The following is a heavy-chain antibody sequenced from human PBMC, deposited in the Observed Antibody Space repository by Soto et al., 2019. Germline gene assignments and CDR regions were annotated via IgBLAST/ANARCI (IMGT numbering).Heavy chain of an antibody. CDR3: TTGYCSSTSCSRYYFDC. CDR2: IKSKTDGGTT. CDR1: GFTFTNAW. J-gene: IGHJ4*02. V-gene: IGHV3-15*07. D-gene: IGHD2-2*01. Sequence: QLVESGGGLVSPGGSLRLSCAASGFTFTNAWMNWVRQAPGRGLEWVGRIKSKTDGGTTDYAAPVEGRFTISRDDAKNTLYLQVNSLKTEDTAVYYCTTGYCSSTSCSRYYFDCWGQGTLVTVSS.